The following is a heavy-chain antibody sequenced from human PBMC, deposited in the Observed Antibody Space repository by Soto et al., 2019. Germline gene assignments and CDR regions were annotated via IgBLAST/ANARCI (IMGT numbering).Heavy chain of an antibody. D-gene: IGHD2-2*02. CDR1: GFTFSSYW. V-gene: IGHV3-7*01. CDR3: AGSEDYCSSTSCYSNDY. J-gene: IGHJ4*02. CDR2: IKQDGSEK. Sequence: HPGGSLRLSCAASGFTFSSYWMSWVRQAPGKGLEWVANIKQDGSEKYYVDSVKGRFTISRDNAKNSLYLQMNSLRAEDTAVYYCAGSEDYCSSTSCYSNDYWGQGTLVTVSS.